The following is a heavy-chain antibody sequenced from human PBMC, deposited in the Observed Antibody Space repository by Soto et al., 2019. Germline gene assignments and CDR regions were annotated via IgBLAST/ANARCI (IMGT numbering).Heavy chain of an antibody. CDR2: ISGSGGST. D-gene: IGHD3-3*01. CDR1: GFTFSSYA. J-gene: IGHJ4*02. V-gene: IGHV3-23*01. CDR3: AKGVDLRFLEWQKCDY. Sequence: EVQLLESGGGLVQPGGSLSLSCAASGFTFSSYAMSCVRQAPGKGLEWVSAISGSGGSTYYADSVKGRFTISRDNSKNTLYLQMKSLRAEDTAVYYCAKGVDLRFLEWQKCDYWGQGSTVTVSS.